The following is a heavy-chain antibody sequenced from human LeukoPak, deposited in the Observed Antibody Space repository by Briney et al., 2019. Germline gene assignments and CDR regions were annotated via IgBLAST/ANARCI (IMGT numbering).Heavy chain of an antibody. CDR3: ARDLGDYYDSSAIGGY. CDR2: IWYDGSNK. Sequence: GRSLRLSCAASGFTFSSYGMHWVRQAPGKGLEWVAVIWYDGSNKYYADSVKGRFTISRDNSKNTLYLQMNSLRAEDTAVYYCARDLGDYYDSSAIGGYWGQGTLVTVSS. D-gene: IGHD3-22*01. CDR1: GFTFSSYG. J-gene: IGHJ4*02. V-gene: IGHV3-33*01.